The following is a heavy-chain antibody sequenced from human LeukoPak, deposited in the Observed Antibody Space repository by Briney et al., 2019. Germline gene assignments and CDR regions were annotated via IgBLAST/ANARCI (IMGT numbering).Heavy chain of an antibody. CDR3: TRAKSSADYYGSGSYDY. CDR1: GFTFSSYS. J-gene: IGHJ4*02. CDR2: ISSSSSYI. V-gene: IGHV3-21*01. D-gene: IGHD3-10*01. Sequence: GGSLRLSCAASGFTFSSYSMNWVRQAPGKGLEWVSSISSSSSYIYYADSVKGRFTISRDNAKNSLYLQMNSLRAEDTAVYYCTRAKSSADYYGSGSYDYWGQGTLVTVSS.